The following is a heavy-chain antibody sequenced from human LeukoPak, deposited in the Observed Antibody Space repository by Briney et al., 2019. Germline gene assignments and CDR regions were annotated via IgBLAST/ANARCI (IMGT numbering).Heavy chain of an antibody. J-gene: IGHJ5*02. CDR2: IYYSGST. CDR1: GGSISSYY. V-gene: IGHV4-59*08. Sequence: SETLSLTCTVSGGSISSYYWSLIRQPPGKGLEWIGYIYYSGSTSYNPSLKSRVTISVDTSKNQFFLKLSSVTAADTAVYYCARLNRIGSSLWFDPWGQGTLVTVSS. D-gene: IGHD6-6*01. CDR3: ARLNRIGSSLWFDP.